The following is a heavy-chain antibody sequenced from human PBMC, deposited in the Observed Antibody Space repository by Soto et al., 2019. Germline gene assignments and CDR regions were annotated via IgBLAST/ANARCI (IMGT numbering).Heavy chain of an antibody. CDR3: EKAGEVFGLVIFAYLDS. D-gene: IGHD2-21*01. J-gene: IGHJ4*02. CDR2: TSNDGKKV. CDR1: GFSLSSYA. Sequence: QVQLVESGGGVVQPGTSLRVSCEVSGFSLSSYAIHWVRQAPGKGLEWVAVTSNDGKKVSYADSVKGRFTVSRDNSKNTVALPMNSLRSEDTDVYFGEKAGEVFGLVIFAYLDSWGQGSLVTVSA. V-gene: IGHV3-30*18.